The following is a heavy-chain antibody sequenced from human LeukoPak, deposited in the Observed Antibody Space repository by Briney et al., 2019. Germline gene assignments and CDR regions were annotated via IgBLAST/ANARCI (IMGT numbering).Heavy chain of an antibody. Sequence: PGGSLGLSCAASGFTFSSYAMSWVRQAPGKGLEWVSAISGSGGSTYYADSVKGRFTISRDSSKNTLYLQMYSLRVEDTAVYYCAKDEIVVVPARFDYWGQGTLVTVSS. D-gene: IGHD2-2*01. V-gene: IGHV3-23*01. CDR2: ISGSGGST. CDR3: AKDEIVVVPARFDY. CDR1: GFTFSSYA. J-gene: IGHJ4*02.